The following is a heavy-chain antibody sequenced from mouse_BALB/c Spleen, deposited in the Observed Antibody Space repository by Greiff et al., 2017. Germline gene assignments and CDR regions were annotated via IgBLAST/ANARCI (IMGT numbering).Heavy chain of an antibody. V-gene: IGHV5-17*02. Sequence: EVHLVESGGGLVQPGGSRKLSCAASGFTFSSFGMHWVRQAPEKGLEWVAYISSGSSTIYYADTVKGRFTISRDNPKNTLFLQMTSLRSEDTAMYYCARDLFDYWGQGTTLTVSS. CDR3: ARDLFDY. CDR2: ISSGSSTI. J-gene: IGHJ2*01. CDR1: GFTFSSFG.